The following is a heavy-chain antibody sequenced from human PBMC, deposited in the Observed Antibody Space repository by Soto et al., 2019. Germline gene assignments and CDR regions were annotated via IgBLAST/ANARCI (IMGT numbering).Heavy chain of an antibody. D-gene: IGHD6-19*01. CDR1: GFTFSTFD. V-gene: IGHV3-23*01. Sequence: PGGSLRLSCAAFGFTFSTFDMTWVRQAPGKGLEWVSIIRGTDGSTYYADSMKGRFTISKDNSKNTLYLQMNSLRPEDTTLYFCVKGGWLDYWGQGTLVTVSS. CDR3: VKGGWLDY. J-gene: IGHJ4*02. CDR2: IRGTDGST.